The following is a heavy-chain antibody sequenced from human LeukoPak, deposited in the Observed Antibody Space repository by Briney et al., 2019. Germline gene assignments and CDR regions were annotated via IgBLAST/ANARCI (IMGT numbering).Heavy chain of an antibody. V-gene: IGHV4-4*07. J-gene: IGHJ4*02. CDR3: ARTSPRAATFDY. CDR2: IYTSGTT. D-gene: IGHD2-15*01. Sequence: PSETLSLTCAVSGGSISSYYWSWIRQPAGKGLEWIGRIYTSGTTNYNPSLKSRVTMSVDTSKNRFSLNLNSVTAADTAVYYCARTSPRAATFDYWGQGTLVTVSS. CDR1: GGSISSYY.